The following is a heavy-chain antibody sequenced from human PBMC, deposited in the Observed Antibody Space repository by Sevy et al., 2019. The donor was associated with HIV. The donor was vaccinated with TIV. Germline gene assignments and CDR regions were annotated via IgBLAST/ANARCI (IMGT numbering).Heavy chain of an antibody. CDR2: ISRTGGNT. D-gene: IGHD3-10*01. CDR1: GFIFGGYM. V-gene: IGHV3-23*01. J-gene: IGHJ4*02. Sequence: GGSLRLSCAGSGFIFGGYMMNWVRQAPGRGLEWMSRISRTGGNTEYGDSAKGRFTISRDNSKNTVYLQMKDLRAEDTALYYCVKEGRDDFNPYLDFWGQGILVTVSS. CDR3: VKEGRDDFNPYLDF.